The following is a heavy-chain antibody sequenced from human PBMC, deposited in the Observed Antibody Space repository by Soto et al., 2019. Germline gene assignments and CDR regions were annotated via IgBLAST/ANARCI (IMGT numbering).Heavy chain of an antibody. D-gene: IGHD4-17*01. V-gene: IGHV3-21*01. CDR3: ARDTDYGDRHFDY. CDR2: ISSSSSYI. Sequence: PGGSLRLSCAASGFTFSSYSMNWVRQAPGKGLEWVSSISSSSSYIYYADSVKGRFTISRDNAKNSLYLQMNSLRAEDTAVYYCARDTDYGDRHFDYWGQGTLVTVSS. J-gene: IGHJ4*02. CDR1: GFTFSSYS.